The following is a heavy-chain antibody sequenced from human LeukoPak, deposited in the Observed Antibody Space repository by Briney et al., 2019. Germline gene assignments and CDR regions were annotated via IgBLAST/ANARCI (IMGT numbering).Heavy chain of an antibody. V-gene: IGHV4-4*07. D-gene: IGHD5-12*01. J-gene: IGHJ4*02. CDR3: ARGGGKWVRGGFDS. Sequence: PSETPSLTCSISGAPINNFYWSWIRQPVGKGLEWIGRIYTSGSTNYNPSLKSRVSMSGDISKNRLSLNLISVTAADTAVYYCARGGGKWVRGGFDSWGQGILVTVSS. CDR2: IYTSGST. CDR1: GAPINNFY.